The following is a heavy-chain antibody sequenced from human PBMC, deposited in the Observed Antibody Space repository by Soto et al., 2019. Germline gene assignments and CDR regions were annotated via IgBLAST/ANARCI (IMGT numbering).Heavy chain of an antibody. D-gene: IGHD3-16*01. J-gene: IGHJ6*03. CDR1: GGSISSGGYY. CDR2: IYYSGST. V-gene: IGHV4-31*03. Sequence: QVQLQESGPGLVKPSQTLSLTCTVSGGSISSGGYYWSWIRQHPGKALEWIGYIYYSGSTYNNPSLKSRVNISGDKSKNQCAQKLGSVTGADTAVYYCAGKLGCYYMDVWGKGTTVTVSS. CDR3: AGKLGCYYMDV.